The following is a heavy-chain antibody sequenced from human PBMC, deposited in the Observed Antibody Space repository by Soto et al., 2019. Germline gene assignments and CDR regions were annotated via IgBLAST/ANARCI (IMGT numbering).Heavy chain of an antibody. CDR2: ISYDGSNK. D-gene: IGHD3-16*01. CDR3: AKDRVGGTFYTPLGF. J-gene: IGHJ4*02. V-gene: IGHV3-30*18. CDR1: GFNCNNYG. Sequence: QVQLVESGGGVVQPGRSLRLSCQASGFNCNNYGMHWVRQAPGKGLEWVAVISYDGSNKYYADSVKGRFTISRDNSKNTLSLHLNTLRPEDTAVYHCAKDRVGGTFYTPLGFWGQGTLVTVSS.